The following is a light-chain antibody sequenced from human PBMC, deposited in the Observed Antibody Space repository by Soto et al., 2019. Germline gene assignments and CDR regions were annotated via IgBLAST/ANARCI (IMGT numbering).Light chain of an antibody. CDR3: QAHRNWARP. CDR1: QSVDIN. CDR2: GAS. V-gene: IGKV3-15*01. Sequence: RVLAQCATTVAVSPGDRFSRACGASQSVDINLAWYQQKAGQAPRLLVYGASTKGTDMPGRFSGRGSGTEFTFTLNNLPSQAFALYNCQAHRNWARPFAQGTKVDIK. J-gene: IGKJ1*01.